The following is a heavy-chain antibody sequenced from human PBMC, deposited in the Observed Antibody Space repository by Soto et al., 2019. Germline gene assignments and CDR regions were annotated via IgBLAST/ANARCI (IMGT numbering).Heavy chain of an antibody. CDR3: ATMTNLGEVILAVAGPFDY. CDR1: GYTLTELS. CDR2: FDPEDGET. D-gene: IGHD6-19*01. J-gene: IGHJ4*02. V-gene: IGHV1-24*01. Sequence: GASVKVSCKVSGYTLTELSMHWVRQAPGKGLEWMGGFDPEDGETIYAQKFQGRVTMTEDTSTDTAYMELSSLRSEDTAVYYCATMTNLGEVILAVAGPFDYWXQGXLVXVSS.